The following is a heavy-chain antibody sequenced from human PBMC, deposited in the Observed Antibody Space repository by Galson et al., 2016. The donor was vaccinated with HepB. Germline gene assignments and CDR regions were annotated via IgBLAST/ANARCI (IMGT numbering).Heavy chain of an antibody. CDR2: ISYSGST. D-gene: IGHD3-3*01. Sequence: TLSLTCTVSGGSISSGDYYWSWIRQHPGKGLEWIGYISYSGSTYYNPSLKSRVTISVDTSKNQFSLKLSSVTAADTAVYYCARVGRLDFWSGFYVPPFDFCGQGTLVTVSS. V-gene: IGHV4-31*03. CDR1: GGSISSGDYY. CDR3: ARVGRLDFWSGFYVPPFDF. J-gene: IGHJ4*02.